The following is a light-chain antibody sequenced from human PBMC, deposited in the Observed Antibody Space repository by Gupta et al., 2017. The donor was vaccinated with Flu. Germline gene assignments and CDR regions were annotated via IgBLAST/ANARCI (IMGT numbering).Light chain of an antibody. CDR2: ADS. CDR1: DIGRKN. J-gene: IGLJ1*01. V-gene: IGLV3-21*02. Sequence: SYVLTQSPSVSVAPGQTARVNCGGNDIGRKNVHWYQQKPGQAPVVVVWADSHRPSGTPERFSGSNSGNRATLTISRVEVGDEADYYCQVWSSSDHAYVFGTGTKVSVL. CDR3: QVWSSSDHAYV.